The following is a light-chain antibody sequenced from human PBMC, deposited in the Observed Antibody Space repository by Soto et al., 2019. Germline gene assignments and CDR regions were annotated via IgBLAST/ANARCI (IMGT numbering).Light chain of an antibody. J-gene: IGLJ3*02. CDR3: SSYAGSNNWV. V-gene: IGLV2-14*01. CDR2: EVS. CDR1: SSDVGGYNY. Sequence: QSALTQPASVAGSPGQSITISCTGTSSDVGGYNYVSWYQHHPGKAPKLMIYEVSSRPSGVSNRFSGSKSGNTASLIISGLQAEDEADYYCSSYAGSNNWVFGGGTKLTVL.